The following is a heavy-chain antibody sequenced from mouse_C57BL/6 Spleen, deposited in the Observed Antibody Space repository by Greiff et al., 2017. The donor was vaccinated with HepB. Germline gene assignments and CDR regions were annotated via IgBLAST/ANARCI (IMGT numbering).Heavy chain of an antibody. V-gene: IGHV5-4*01. CDR1: GFTFSSYA. J-gene: IGHJ2*01. CDR2: ISDGGSYT. Sequence: EVHLVESGGGLVKPGGSLKLSCAASGFTFSSYAMSWVRQTPEKRLEWVATISDGGSYTYYPDNVKGRFTISRDNAKNNLYLQMSHLKSEDTAMYYCARDRLSPLDYWGQGTTLTVSS. CDR3: ARDRLSPLDY.